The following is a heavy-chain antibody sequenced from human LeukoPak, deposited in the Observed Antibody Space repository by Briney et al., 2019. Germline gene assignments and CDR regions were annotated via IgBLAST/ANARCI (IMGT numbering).Heavy chain of an antibody. CDR1: GGSISSYY. CDR3: ARVIAAAGTLDY. J-gene: IGHJ4*02. CDR2: IYFSGST. V-gene: IGHV4-59*08. Sequence: SETLSLTCTVSGGSISSYYWSWIRQPPGKGLEWIGNIYFSGSTNYNPSLKSRVSISVDTSKNQFSLKLTSVTAADTAVYYCARVIAAAGTLDYWGQGTLVTVSS. D-gene: IGHD6-13*01.